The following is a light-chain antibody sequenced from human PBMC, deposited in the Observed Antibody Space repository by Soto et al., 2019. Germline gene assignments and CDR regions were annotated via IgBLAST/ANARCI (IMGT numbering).Light chain of an antibody. CDR3: QQDGSSGT. Sequence: EIVLTQSPATLALSPGERGTLSCRASESVTNYLAWYQQKPGQAPRLLVYDVSNRATGIPARFSGGGSGTGFTLTISRLEPEDFAVYYCQQDGSSGTFGQGTKV. CDR2: DVS. CDR1: ESVTNY. V-gene: IGKV3-11*01. J-gene: IGKJ1*01.